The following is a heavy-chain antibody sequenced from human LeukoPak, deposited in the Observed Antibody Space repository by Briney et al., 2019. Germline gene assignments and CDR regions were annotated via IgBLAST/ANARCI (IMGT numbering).Heavy chain of an antibody. Sequence: GGSLRLSCAASGFTFSSYAMSWVRQAPGKGLEWVSAISGSGGSTYYADSVKGRFTISRDNSKNTLYLQMNSLRAENTAVYYCAKAPRGGPSPALGYFDYWGQGTLVTASS. CDR1: GFTFSSYA. J-gene: IGHJ4*02. CDR2: ISGSGGST. V-gene: IGHV3-23*01. CDR3: AKAPRGGPSPALGYFDY. D-gene: IGHD7-27*01.